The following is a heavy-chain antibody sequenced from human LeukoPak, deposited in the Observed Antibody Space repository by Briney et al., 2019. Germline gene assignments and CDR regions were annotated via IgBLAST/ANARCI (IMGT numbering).Heavy chain of an antibody. CDR3: AKHRENYGDSCLDDY. CDR2: IGNNGGGI. D-gene: IGHD4-17*01. V-gene: IGHV3-23*01. Sequence: GGSLRLSCAASGFTFSTYTMYWVRHPPGKSLEWVSIIGNNGGGIHYADSVKGRFTISRDNSKNTLYLQMNSLRAEDTAVYYCAKHRENYGDSCLDDYWGQGTLVTVSS. CDR1: GFTFSTYT. J-gene: IGHJ4*02.